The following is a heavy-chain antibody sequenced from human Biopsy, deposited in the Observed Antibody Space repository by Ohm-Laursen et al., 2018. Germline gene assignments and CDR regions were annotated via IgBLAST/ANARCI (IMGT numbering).Heavy chain of an antibody. CDR2: ISHTGST. D-gene: IGHD3-22*01. CDR3: ASVVLGPTNDAFDL. J-gene: IGHJ3*01. V-gene: IGHV4-34*01. CDR1: NVSFSSFY. Sequence: SDTLSLTCAVYNVSFSSFYWSWIRQPPGKGLEWIGEISHTGSTNYNPSLKSRVTMSVDTSKKQLSLRLRSVTAADTAMYYCASVVLGPTNDAFDLWGQRTMGVVSS.